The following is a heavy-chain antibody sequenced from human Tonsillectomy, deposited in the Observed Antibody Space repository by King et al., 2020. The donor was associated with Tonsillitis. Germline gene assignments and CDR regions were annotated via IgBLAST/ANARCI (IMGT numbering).Heavy chain of an antibody. V-gene: IGHV3-30*04. J-gene: IGHJ6*02. CDR2: ISYDGSNK. D-gene: IGHD3-9*01. CDR3: ARGNVLRYFDWLGDYYGMDV. Sequence: VQLVESGGGLVQPGRSLRLSCTASGFTFGDVGMSWFRQAPGKGLEWVAVISYDGSNKYYADSVKGRFTVSRDTSKNTLYLQMNSLRAEDTAVYYCARGNVLRYFDWLGDYYGMDVWGQGTTVTVSS. CDR1: GFTFGDVG.